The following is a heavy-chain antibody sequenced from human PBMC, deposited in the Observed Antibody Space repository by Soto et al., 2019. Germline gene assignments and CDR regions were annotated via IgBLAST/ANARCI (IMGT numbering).Heavy chain of an antibody. CDR2: ITSSSSSSYI. J-gene: IGHJ4*02. V-gene: IGHV3-21*01. Sequence: VGSLRLSCAAFGFTFSTYSMNWVRQAPGKGLEWVSSITSSSSSSYIFYADSVKGRFTISRDNAKNSLYLQMSSLRAEDTAVYYCARDLQMATIRGWDYWGQGTLVTVSS. CDR3: ARDLQMATIRGWDY. CDR1: GFTFSTYS. D-gene: IGHD5-12*01.